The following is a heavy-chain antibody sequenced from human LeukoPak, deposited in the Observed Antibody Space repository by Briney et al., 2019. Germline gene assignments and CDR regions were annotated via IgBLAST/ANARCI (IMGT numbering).Heavy chain of an antibody. V-gene: IGHV3-23*01. CDR1: GFTFSSYD. CDR2: ISGSGGRT. Sequence: GGSLRLSCAASGFTFSSYDMSWVRQAPGKGLEWVSTISGSGGRTDYADSVKGRFTISRDNSKNTMYLQLNSLRAEDTAVYYCAKDRGHCINGVCQNYYYMDVWGKGTTVTVSS. CDR3: AKDRGHCINGVCQNYYYMDV. J-gene: IGHJ6*03. D-gene: IGHD2-8*01.